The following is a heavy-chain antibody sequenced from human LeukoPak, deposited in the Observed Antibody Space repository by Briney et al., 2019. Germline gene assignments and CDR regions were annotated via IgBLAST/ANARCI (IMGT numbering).Heavy chain of an antibody. CDR1: GYSFTSYW. V-gene: IGHV5-51*01. D-gene: IGHD4-17*01. CDR2: IYPDDSDT. Sequence: GESLKISCKGSGYSFTSYWIGWVRQMPGKGLEWVGIIYPDDSDTRYSPSFQDQVIISADKSISTAYLQWSSLKASDTAMYYCARHYPGGDYFIDYWGQGTLVTVSS. CDR3: ARHYPGGDYFIDY. J-gene: IGHJ4*02.